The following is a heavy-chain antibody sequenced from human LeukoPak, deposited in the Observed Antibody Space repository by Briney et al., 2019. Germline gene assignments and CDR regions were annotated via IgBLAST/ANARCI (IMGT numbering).Heavy chain of an antibody. CDR1: GGLLSGYY. D-gene: IGHD5-24*01. CDR2: INHIGST. CDR3: ARGEMATRLGDY. J-gene: IGHJ4*02. V-gene: IGHV4-34*01. Sequence: PSETLSLTCGVVGGLLSGYYWTWIRQPPGKGLEWIGEINHIGSTIYNPSLESRVSMSVDTSKNQFSLKLSSVTAADTAVYYCARGEMATRLGDYWGQGTLVTVSS.